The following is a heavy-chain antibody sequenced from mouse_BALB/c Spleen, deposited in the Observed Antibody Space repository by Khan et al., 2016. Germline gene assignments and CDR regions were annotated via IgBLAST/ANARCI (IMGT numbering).Heavy chain of an antibody. CDR3: ARNYGSSYFDY. D-gene: IGHD1-1*01. CDR1: GYSITSDYA. Sequence: EVQLQESGPGLVKPSQSLSLTCTVTGYSITSDYAWNWIRQFPGNKLEWMGYISYSGSTTYNPSLKSRISITRYTSKNQFFLQLNSVATEDTATYYCARNYGSSYFDYWGQGTTLTVSS. V-gene: IGHV3-2*02. J-gene: IGHJ2*01. CDR2: ISYSGST.